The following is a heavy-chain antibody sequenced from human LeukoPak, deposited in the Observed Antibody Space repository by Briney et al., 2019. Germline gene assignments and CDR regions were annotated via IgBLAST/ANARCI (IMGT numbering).Heavy chain of an antibody. CDR2: VYTSGST. D-gene: IGHD2-2*02. V-gene: IGHV4-61*02. J-gene: IGHJ6*03. CDR3: ARATRSCSSTSCYNYYYYMDV. CDR1: GGSITSGSYY. Sequence: SPTLSLTCTVSGGSITSGSYYWSWIRRPAGKGLEWIGRVYTSGSTNYNPSLKSRVTISVDTSKIQFSLKMSSVTAADTAVYYCARATRSCSSTSCYNYYYYMDVWGKGTTVIVSS.